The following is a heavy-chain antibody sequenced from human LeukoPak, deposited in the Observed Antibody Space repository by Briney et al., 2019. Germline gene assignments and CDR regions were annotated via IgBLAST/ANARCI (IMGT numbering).Heavy chain of an antibody. V-gene: IGHV3-21*01. CDR1: GFIFSSYS. D-gene: IGHD2-15*01. Sequence: GGSLRLSCAASGFIFSSYSMTWVRQAPGKGLEWVSSITSSSIYIYYADSVKGRFAISRDNAKNSLYLQMNSLRAEDTAVYYCAREYCSGGSCYRIDSWGQGTLVTVSS. CDR2: ITSSSIYI. CDR3: AREYCSGGSCYRIDS. J-gene: IGHJ4*02.